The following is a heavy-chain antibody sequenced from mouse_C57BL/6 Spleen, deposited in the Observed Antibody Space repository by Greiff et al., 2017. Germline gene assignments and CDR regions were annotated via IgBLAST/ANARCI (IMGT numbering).Heavy chain of an antibody. CDR2: ISYDGSN. CDR1: GYSITSGYY. CDR3: ARSYGIPFAY. Sequence: DVQLQESGPGLVKPSQSLSLTCSVTGYSITSGYYWNWIRQFPGNKLEWMGYISYDGSNNYNPSLKNRISITRDTSKNQFFLKLNSVTTEDTATYYCARSYGIPFAYWGQGTLVTVSA. J-gene: IGHJ3*01. D-gene: IGHD1-1*01. V-gene: IGHV3-6*01.